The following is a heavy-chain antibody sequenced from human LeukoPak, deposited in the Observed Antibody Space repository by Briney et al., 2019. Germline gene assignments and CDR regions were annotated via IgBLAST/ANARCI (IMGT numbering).Heavy chain of an antibody. CDR1: GGSISSYY. J-gene: IGHJ4*02. CDR3: ARQEGRSATVVTPRFDY. Sequence: SETLSLTCTVSGGSISSYYWSWIRQPPGKGLEWIGYIYYSGSTNYNPSLKSRVTISVDTSKNQFSLKLSSVTAADTAVYHCARQEGRSATVVTPRFDYWGQGTLVTVSS. CDR2: IYYSGST. V-gene: IGHV4-59*08. D-gene: IGHD4-23*01.